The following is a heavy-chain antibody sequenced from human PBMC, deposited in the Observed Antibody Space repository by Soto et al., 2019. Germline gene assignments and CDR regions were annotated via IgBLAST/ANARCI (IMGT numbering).Heavy chain of an antibody. CDR1: GFTFSSYG. Sequence: GSLRLSCAASGFTFSSYGMHWVRQAPGKGLEWVAVIWYDGSNKYYADSVKGRFTISRDNSKNTLYPQMNSLRAEDTAVYYCARDRKWFGEVYGMDVWGQGTTVTVSS. CDR3: ARDRKWFGEVYGMDV. V-gene: IGHV3-33*01. CDR2: IWYDGSNK. D-gene: IGHD3-10*01. J-gene: IGHJ6*02.